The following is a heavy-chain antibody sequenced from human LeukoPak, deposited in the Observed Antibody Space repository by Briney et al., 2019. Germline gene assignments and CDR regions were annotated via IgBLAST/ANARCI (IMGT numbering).Heavy chain of an antibody. J-gene: IGHJ4*02. CDR3: ARRPYYYHGSDY. Sequence: PGGSLRLSCAASGFIVSNYEMNWVRQAAGKGLEGVSSMSNSGITKYVVSVKGRFTMSRDSAKTSLYLQMNSLRAEDTAVYYCARRPYYYHGSDYWGQGTLVTVSS. CDR1: GFIVSNYE. D-gene: IGHD3-10*01. V-gene: IGHV3-48*03. CDR2: MSNSGIT.